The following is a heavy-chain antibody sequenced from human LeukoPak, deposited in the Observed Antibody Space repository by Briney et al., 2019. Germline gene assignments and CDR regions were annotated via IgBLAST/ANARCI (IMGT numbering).Heavy chain of an antibody. J-gene: IGHJ4*02. V-gene: IGHV3-48*03. D-gene: IGHD3-3*01. CDR1: GFSFRIHR. CDR2: ISESGDTK. CDR3: VRDWAQSGSHFHY. Sequence: GGSLRLSCAAFGFSFRIHRMDWARQAPGKGLEWVSYISESGDTKGYADSVKGRFTISRDNAWNSLFLQMDSLSAEDTAIYYCVRDWAQSGSHFHYWGQR.